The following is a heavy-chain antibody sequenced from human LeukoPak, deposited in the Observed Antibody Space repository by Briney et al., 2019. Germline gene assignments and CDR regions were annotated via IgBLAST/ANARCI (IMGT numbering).Heavy chain of an antibody. CDR3: ASESNYDS. CDR2: IYSGGST. V-gene: IGHV3-66*02. J-gene: IGHJ4*02. CDR1: GFTVSSTY. Sequence: GGSLRLSCAASGFTVSSTYMSWVRQAPGKGLEWVSVIYSGGSTFYADSVKDRFTISRDNSENTLSLQMNSLRGEDTAVYYCASESNYDSWGQGTLVTVSS.